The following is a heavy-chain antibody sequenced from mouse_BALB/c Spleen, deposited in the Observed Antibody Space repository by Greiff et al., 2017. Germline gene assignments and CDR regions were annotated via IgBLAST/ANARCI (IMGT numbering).Heavy chain of an antibody. J-gene: IGHJ4*01. D-gene: IGHD1-1*01. CDR1: GFTFSSFG. CDR2: ISSGSSTI. V-gene: IGHV5-17*02. CDR3: ARDSYSYYYGSSYHAMDY. Sequence: EVKLVESGGGLVQPGGSRKLSCAASGFTFSSFGMHWVRQAPEKGLEWVAYISSGSSTIYYADTVKGRFTISRDNPKNTLFLQMTSLRSEDTAMYYCARDSYSYYYGSSYHAMDYWGQGTSVTVSS.